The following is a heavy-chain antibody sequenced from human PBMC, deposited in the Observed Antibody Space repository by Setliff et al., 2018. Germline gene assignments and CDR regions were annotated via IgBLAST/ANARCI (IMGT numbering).Heavy chain of an antibody. V-gene: IGHV1-69*05. J-gene: IGHJ6*03. Sequence: SVKVSCKASGGTFSSYGISWVRQAPGQGLEWLGGTIPNFGTTNYAQEFQGRVTIITDESTSTAYMGLSSLRFEDTAVYYCAREGVDTRSSTDYRYYMDVWGKGTTVTVSS. CDR1: GGTFSSYG. CDR3: AREGVDTRSSTDYRYYMDV. D-gene: IGHD5-18*01. CDR2: TIPNFGTT.